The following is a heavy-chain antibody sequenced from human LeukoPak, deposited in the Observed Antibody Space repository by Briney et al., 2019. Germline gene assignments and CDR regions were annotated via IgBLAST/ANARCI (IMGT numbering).Heavy chain of an antibody. D-gene: IGHD2-15*01. V-gene: IGHV4-4*07. CDR2: IYTSGST. Sequence: AETLSLTCTVSGGSISSYYWSWIRQPAGKGLEWIGRIYTSGSTNYNPSLKSRVTMSVDTSKNQFSLKLSSVTAADTAVYYCARDCSGGSCCHNFDYWGQGTLVTVSS. CDR1: GGSISSYY. CDR3: ARDCSGGSCCHNFDY. J-gene: IGHJ4*02.